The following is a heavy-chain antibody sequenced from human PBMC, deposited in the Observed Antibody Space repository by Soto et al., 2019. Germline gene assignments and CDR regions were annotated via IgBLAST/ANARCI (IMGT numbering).Heavy chain of an antibody. Sequence: EVQLLESGGGLVQPGGSLRLSCAASGFTFSSYAMSWVRQAPGKGLEWVSAISGSGGSTYYADSVKGRFTISRDNSKNTLYLQMNILRAEDTAVYYCATAPRYDYVWGSYRPFWGQGTLVTVSS. CDR2: ISGSGGST. J-gene: IGHJ4*02. D-gene: IGHD3-16*02. V-gene: IGHV3-23*01. CDR1: GFTFSSYA. CDR3: ATAPRYDYVWGSYRPF.